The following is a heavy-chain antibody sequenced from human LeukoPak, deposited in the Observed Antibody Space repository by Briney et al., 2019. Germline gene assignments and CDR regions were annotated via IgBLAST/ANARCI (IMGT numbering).Heavy chain of an antibody. Sequence: PSETLSLTCAVYGSSFTGYYWTWIRQPPGKGLEWIGEINHSANTNYNASLKSRVSISVDTSKNQFSLNLTSVTAADTAVYYCARDSYERIQLYYYYYMDVWGKGTTVTVSS. CDR2: INHSANT. CDR1: GSSFTGYY. CDR3: ARDSYERIQLYYYYYMDV. V-gene: IGHV4-34*01. D-gene: IGHD5-18*01. J-gene: IGHJ6*03.